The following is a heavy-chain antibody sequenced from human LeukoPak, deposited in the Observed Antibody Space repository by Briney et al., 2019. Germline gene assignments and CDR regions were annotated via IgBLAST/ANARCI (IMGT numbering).Heavy chain of an antibody. CDR3: AITKALRIAVAGVPFDY. D-gene: IGHD6-19*01. Sequence: GASVKVSCKASGYTFTGYYMHWVRQAPGQGLEWMGWISAYNGNTNYAQKLQGRVTMTTDTSTSTAYMELRSLRSDDTAVYYCAITKALRIAVAGVPFDYWGQGTLVTVSS. V-gene: IGHV1-18*04. J-gene: IGHJ4*02. CDR1: GYTFTGYY. CDR2: ISAYNGNT.